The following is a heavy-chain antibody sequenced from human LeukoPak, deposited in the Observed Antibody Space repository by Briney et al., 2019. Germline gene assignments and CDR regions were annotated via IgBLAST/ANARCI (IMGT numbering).Heavy chain of an antibody. CDR3: ARGGSNWFDP. Sequence: SETLSLTCTVSGGSISSSSYYWGWIRQPPGKGLEWIGSIYYSGSTYYNPSLKSRVTISVDTSKNQFSLKLSSVTAADTAVYYCARGGSNWFDPWGQGTLVTVSS. D-gene: IGHD5-12*01. CDR1: GGSISSSSYY. J-gene: IGHJ5*02. V-gene: IGHV4-39*07. CDR2: IYYSGST.